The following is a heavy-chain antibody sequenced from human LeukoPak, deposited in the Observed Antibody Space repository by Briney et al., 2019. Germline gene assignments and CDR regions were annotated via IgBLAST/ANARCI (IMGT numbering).Heavy chain of an antibody. J-gene: IGHJ4*02. Sequence: PGGSLRLSCAASGFTFSSYGMHWVRQAPGKGLEWVAVISYDGSNKYYADSVKGRFTISRDNSKNTLYLQMNSLRAEDTAVYYCAKEVEGPYYFDYWGQGTLVTVSS. CDR1: GFTFSSYG. CDR2: ISYDGSNK. V-gene: IGHV3-30*18. CDR3: AKEVEGPYYFDY.